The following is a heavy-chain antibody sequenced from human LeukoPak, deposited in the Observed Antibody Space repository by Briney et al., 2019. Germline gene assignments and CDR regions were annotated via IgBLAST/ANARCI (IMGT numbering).Heavy chain of an antibody. CDR3: ARGKVVTAIPGDYFDY. CDR2: ISSSDTNTI. J-gene: IGHJ4*02. Sequence: PGGSLRLSCAASGFTFSDYYLSWVRQAPRKGLEWVSSISSSDTNTIYYADSVKGRFTISRDNAKNSLYLQMNSLRAEDTAVYYCARGKVVTAIPGDYFDYWGQGTLVTVSS. D-gene: IGHD2-21*02. V-gene: IGHV3-11*04. CDR1: GFTFSDYY.